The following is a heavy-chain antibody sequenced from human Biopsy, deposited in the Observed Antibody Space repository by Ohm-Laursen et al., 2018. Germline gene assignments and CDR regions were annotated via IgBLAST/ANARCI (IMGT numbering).Heavy chain of an antibody. Sequence: GTLSLTCPVSGDSINNYYWSWIRQPPGKGLEWIGYIYYSGSTNYNPSLRSRVTISVDRSKNQFSLELSSVTAADTAVYYCARVGAGAPSIDYFDYWGQGALVTVSS. J-gene: IGHJ4*02. CDR2: IYYSGST. CDR3: ARVGAGAPSIDYFDY. CDR1: GDSINNYY. D-gene: IGHD1-26*01. V-gene: IGHV4-59*01.